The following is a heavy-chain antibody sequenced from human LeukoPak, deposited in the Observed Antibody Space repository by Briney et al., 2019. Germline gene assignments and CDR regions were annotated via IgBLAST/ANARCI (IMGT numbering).Heavy chain of an antibody. CDR1: GFTFSNYA. CDR2: ISYDGSNK. J-gene: IGHJ4*02. V-gene: IGHV3-30*04. Sequence: PGRSLRLSCAASGFTFSNYAIHWVRQAPGKGLEWVAVISYDGSNKYYADSVKGRFTISRDNSKNTLYLQMNSLRAEDTAVYYCAKDPIGSSWYSDYWGQGTLVTVSS. CDR3: AKDPIGSSWYSDY. D-gene: IGHD6-13*01.